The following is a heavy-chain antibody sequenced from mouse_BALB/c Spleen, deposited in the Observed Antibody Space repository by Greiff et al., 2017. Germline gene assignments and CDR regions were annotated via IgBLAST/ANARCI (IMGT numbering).Heavy chain of an antibody. V-gene: IGHV1S137*01. D-gene: IGHD2-14*01. CDR1: GYTFTDYA. Sequence: QVQLKQSGAELVRPGVSVKISCKGSGYTFTDYAMHWVKQSHAKSLEWIGVISTYYGDASYNQKFKGKATMTVDKSSSTAYMELARLTSEDSAIYYCARGYDGYYAMDYWGQGTSVTVSS. CDR3: ARGYDGYYAMDY. CDR2: ISTYYGDA. J-gene: IGHJ4*01.